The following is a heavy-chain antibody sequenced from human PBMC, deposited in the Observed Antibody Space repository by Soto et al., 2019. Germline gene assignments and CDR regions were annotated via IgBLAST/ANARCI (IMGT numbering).Heavy chain of an antibody. J-gene: IGHJ6*02. V-gene: IGHV4-31*03. CDR1: GGSISSGGYY. CDR2: IYYSGST. Sequence: PSETLCLTCTVAGGSISSGGYYWSWIRQRPGKGLEWIGYIYYSGSTYYNPSLKSRVTISVDTSKNQFSLKLSSVTAADTAVYYCARDRIAARPSVYYGMDVWGQGTTVTVSS. D-gene: IGHD6-6*01. CDR3: ARDRIAARPSVYYGMDV.